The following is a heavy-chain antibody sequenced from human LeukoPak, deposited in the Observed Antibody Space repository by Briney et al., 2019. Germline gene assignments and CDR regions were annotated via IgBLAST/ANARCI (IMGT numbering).Heavy chain of an antibody. CDR1: GFTFSSYG. CDR2: ISYGGINK. V-gene: IGHV3-30*03. Sequence: PGGSLRLSCAASGFTFSSYGMHWVRQAPGKGLEWVAVISYGGINKYYADSVKGRFTISRDNSKNTLYLQMNSLRAEDTAVYYCARVGGDYGSGSYLAFDIWGQGTMVTVSS. J-gene: IGHJ3*02. CDR3: ARVGGDYGSGSYLAFDI. D-gene: IGHD3-10*01.